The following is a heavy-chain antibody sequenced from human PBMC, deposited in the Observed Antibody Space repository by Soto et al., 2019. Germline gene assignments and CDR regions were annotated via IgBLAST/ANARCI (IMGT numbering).Heavy chain of an antibody. CDR2: IYYSGST. V-gene: IGHV4-59*01. Sequence: QVQLQESGPGLVKPSETLSLTCTVSGGSISSYYWSWIRQPPGKGLEWIGYIYYSGSTNYNPSLKSRVTISVDTSKNQFSLKLSSVTAADTAVYYCARVRRLELLGAYYYGMDVWGQGTTVTVSS. CDR1: GGSISSYY. J-gene: IGHJ6*02. D-gene: IGHD1-7*01. CDR3: ARVRRLELLGAYYYGMDV.